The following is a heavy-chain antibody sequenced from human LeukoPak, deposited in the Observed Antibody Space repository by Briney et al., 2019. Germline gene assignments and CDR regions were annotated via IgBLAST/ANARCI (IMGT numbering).Heavy chain of an antibody. D-gene: IGHD2-2*01. CDR2: IYYSGST. J-gene: IGHJ6*03. Sequence: PSETLSLTCTVSGGSISSYYWSWIRQPPGKGLEWIGYIYYSGSTYYNPSLKSRVTISVDTSKNQFSLKLSSVTAADTAVYYCARDSLLPSAMGYYYMDVWGKGTTVTVSS. CDR1: GGSISSYY. CDR3: ARDSLLPSAMGYYYMDV. V-gene: IGHV4-59*12.